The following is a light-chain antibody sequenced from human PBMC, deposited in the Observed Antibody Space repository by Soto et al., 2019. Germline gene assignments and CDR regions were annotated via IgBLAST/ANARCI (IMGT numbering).Light chain of an antibody. Sequence: DIVMTQSPDSLAVSLGERATINCKSSQSVLSSSNNKNYLAWYQQKPGQPPKLLIYWASTRESGVPDRFSGSGSGTDFTLTISSLQAEDVAVYYCQQYYSTPPTFGGGTKVEI. J-gene: IGKJ4*01. CDR2: WAS. V-gene: IGKV4-1*01. CDR1: QSVLSSSNNKNY. CDR3: QQYYSTPPT.